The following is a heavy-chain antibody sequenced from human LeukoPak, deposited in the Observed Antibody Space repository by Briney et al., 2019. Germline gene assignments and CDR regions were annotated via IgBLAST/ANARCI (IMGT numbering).Heavy chain of an antibody. CDR2: ISSSGSTI. V-gene: IGHV3-48*03. Sequence: GGSLRLSCAASGFTFSSYEMNWVRQARGRGLEWVSYISSSGSTIYYADSVKGRFTISRDNAKNSLYLQMNSLRAEDTAVYYCARDYPPDEGPMVRGVIITGPYYYGMAVWGPGTTVTVSS. J-gene: IGHJ6*02. D-gene: IGHD3-10*01. CDR1: GFTFSSYE. CDR3: ARDYPPDEGPMVRGVIITGPYYYGMAV.